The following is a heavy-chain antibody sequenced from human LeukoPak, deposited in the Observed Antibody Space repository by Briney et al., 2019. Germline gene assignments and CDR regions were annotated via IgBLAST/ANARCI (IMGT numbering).Heavy chain of an antibody. V-gene: IGHV4-59*12. J-gene: IGHJ6*02. CDR2: IYYSGST. D-gene: IGHD1-26*01. Sequence: KASETLSLTCTVSGGSISSYYWSWIRQPPGKGLEWIGYIYYSGSTNYNPSLKSRVTISVDTSKNQFSLKLSSVTAADTAVYYCARGGGLPRGYYYYGMDVWGQGTTVTVSS. CDR1: GGSISSYY. CDR3: ARGGGLPRGYYYYGMDV.